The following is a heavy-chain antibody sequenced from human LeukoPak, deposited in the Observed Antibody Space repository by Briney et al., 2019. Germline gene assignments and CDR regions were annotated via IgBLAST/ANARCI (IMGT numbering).Heavy chain of an antibody. CDR1: GFIFSNYW. Sequence: GGSLRLSCSASGFIFSNYWMTWVREAPGKGLEGVANIKQDGSEKYYVDSVKGRFTISRDNSKNSLYLQMNSLRTEDTALYYCARTLGYNWNYGFGYWGQGTLVTVSS. V-gene: IGHV3-7*05. D-gene: IGHD1-7*01. J-gene: IGHJ4*02. CDR3: ARTLGYNWNYGFGY. CDR2: IKQDGSEK.